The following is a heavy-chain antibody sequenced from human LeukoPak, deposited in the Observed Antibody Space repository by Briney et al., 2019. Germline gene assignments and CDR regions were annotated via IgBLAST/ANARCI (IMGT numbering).Heavy chain of an antibody. Sequence: GGSLRLSCAASGFTFSNYAMSWVRQAPGKGLEWVSAISGSGGSTDYADSAKGRFTISRDNSKNTLYLQTNSLRAEDTAVYYCAKEGASEGGYYLDYWGQGTLVTVPS. CDR1: GFTFSNYA. D-gene: IGHD3-22*01. J-gene: IGHJ4*02. CDR2: ISGSGGST. V-gene: IGHV3-23*01. CDR3: AKEGASEGGYYLDY.